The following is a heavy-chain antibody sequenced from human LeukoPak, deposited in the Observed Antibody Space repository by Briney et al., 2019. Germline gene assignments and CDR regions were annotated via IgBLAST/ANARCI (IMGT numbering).Heavy chain of an antibody. Sequence: PGGSLRLSCAASGFTFSSYAMHWVRQAPGKGPEYVSAISSNGGSTYYANSVKGRFTISRDNSKNTLYLQMGSLRAEDMAVYYCARVEAPAGAFDIWGQGTMVTVSS. CDR2: ISSNGGST. CDR3: ARVEAPAGAFDI. V-gene: IGHV3-64*01. D-gene: IGHD1-1*01. J-gene: IGHJ3*02. CDR1: GFTFSSYA.